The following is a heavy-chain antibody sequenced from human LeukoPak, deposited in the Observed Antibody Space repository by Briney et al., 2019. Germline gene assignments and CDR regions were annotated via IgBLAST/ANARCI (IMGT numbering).Heavy chain of an antibody. D-gene: IGHD6-19*01. CDR1: GGSISSYY. CDR2: MYNSGSA. Sequence: SETLSLTCTVSGGSISSYYWSWIRQPPGKGLEWIGYMYNSGSANYNPSLKSRVTISVDTSNNQFSLKLSSVTAADTAVYYCAREGSSGPLDYWGQGTLVT. CDR3: AREGSSGPLDY. J-gene: IGHJ4*02. V-gene: IGHV4-59*01.